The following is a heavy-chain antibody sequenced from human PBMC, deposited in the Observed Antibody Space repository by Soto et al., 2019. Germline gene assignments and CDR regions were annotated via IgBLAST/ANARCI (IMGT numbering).Heavy chain of an antibody. D-gene: IGHD3-3*02. Sequence: SDTLSLTCTVSGDSIISIDFYWGWVRQPPGKGLEWIGSIFYLGSSYYNTSLKSRVTMSVDTSKNHFSLRLRSVTAADTALYLCAQQSLALSKNNWFDXWGQGIMVTVSX. V-gene: IGHV4-39*02. CDR2: IFYLGSS. CDR1: GDSIISIDFY. J-gene: IGHJ5*02. CDR3: AQQSLALSKNNWFDX.